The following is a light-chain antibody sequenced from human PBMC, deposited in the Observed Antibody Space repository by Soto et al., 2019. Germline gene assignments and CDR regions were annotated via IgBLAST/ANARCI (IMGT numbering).Light chain of an antibody. J-gene: IGLJ3*02. Sequence: SYELTQPPSVSVAPGKTARITCGGNNIGSKSVPWYQQKPGQAPRLVISYDNDRPSGIPERFSGSDSGNTATLTISRVEVGDAADYYCQVWDSSSDHVVFGGGTKLTVL. CDR2: YDN. CDR1: NIGSKS. V-gene: IGLV3-21*04. CDR3: QVWDSSSDHVV.